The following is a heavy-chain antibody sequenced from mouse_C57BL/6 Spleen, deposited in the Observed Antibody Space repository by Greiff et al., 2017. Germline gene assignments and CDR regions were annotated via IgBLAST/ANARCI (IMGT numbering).Heavy chain of an antibody. Sequence: VQLQQPGAELVRPGSSVKLSCKASGYTFTSYWMDWVKQRPGQGLEWIGNIYPSDSETHYNQKFKDKATLTVDKSSSTAYMQLSSLTSEDSAVYYCARENWDHYFDYWGQGTTLTVSS. J-gene: IGHJ2*01. CDR2: IYPSDSET. CDR1: GYTFTSYW. D-gene: IGHD4-1*01. V-gene: IGHV1-61*01. CDR3: ARENWDHYFDY.